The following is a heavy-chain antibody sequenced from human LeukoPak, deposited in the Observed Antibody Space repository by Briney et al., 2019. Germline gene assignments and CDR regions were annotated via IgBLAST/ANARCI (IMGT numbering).Heavy chain of an antibody. V-gene: IGHV3-20*04. Sequence: GGSLRLSCVASGFNFNEYAMAWVRQAPGKRPQWVSSIVGSGDSSVYADSVKGRFTISRDNSKNSLYLQMNSLRAEDTAVYYCARDLVSDYWGQGTLVTVSS. J-gene: IGHJ4*02. D-gene: IGHD3-9*01. CDR3: ARDLVSDY. CDR2: IVGSGDSS. CDR1: GFNFNEYA.